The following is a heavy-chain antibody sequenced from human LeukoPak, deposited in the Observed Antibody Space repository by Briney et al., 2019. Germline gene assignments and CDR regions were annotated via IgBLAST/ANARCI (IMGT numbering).Heavy chain of an antibody. D-gene: IGHD3-3*01. CDR3: ARDRVVSADNWFDP. J-gene: IGHJ5*02. CDR1: GGSISSYY. CDR2: IYTSGST. Sequence: SETLSLTCTVSGGSISSYYWSWIRQPAGKGLEWIGRIYTSGSTNYNPSLKSRVTMSVDTSKNQFSPKLSSVTAADTAVYYCARDRVVSADNWFDPWGQGTLVTVSS. V-gene: IGHV4-4*07.